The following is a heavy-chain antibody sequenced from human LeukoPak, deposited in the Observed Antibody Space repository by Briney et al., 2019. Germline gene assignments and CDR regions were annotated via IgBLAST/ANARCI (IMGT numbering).Heavy chain of an antibody. J-gene: IGHJ4*02. D-gene: IGHD2-15*01. CDR1: GGSISSGGYY. Sequence: SQTLSLTCTVSGGSISSGGYYWSWIQQPPGKGLEWIGYIYHSGSTYYNPSLKSRVTISVDRSKNQFSLKLSSVTAADTAVYYCARGSVVVVACFDYWGQGTLVTVSS. CDR3: ARGSVVVVACFDY. V-gene: IGHV4-30-2*01. CDR2: IYHSGST.